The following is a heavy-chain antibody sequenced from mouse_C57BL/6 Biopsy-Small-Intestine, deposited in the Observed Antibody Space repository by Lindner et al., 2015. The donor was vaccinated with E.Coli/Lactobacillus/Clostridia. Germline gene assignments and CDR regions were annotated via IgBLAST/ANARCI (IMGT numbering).Heavy chain of an antibody. Sequence: VQLQESGAELARPGASVKLSCKASGYTFTSYGISWVKQRTGQGLEWIGEIYPRSGNTYYNEKFKGKATLTADKSSSTAYMELRSLTSEDSAVYFCARYYGSSYTDYWGQGTTLTVSS. CDR2: IYPRSGNT. V-gene: IGHV1-81*01. CDR3: ARYYGSSYTDY. D-gene: IGHD1-1*01. CDR1: GYTFTSYG. J-gene: IGHJ2*01.